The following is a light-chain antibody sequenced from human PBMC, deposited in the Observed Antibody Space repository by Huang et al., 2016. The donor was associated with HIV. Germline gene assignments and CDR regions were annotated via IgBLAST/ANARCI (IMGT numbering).Light chain of an antibody. CDR1: HHISRF. Sequence: IQMDQSPSSLSAFVGDRVTISCRSNHHISRFLNWYHQNPGKAPRLLIYGASSLQSDVPSRFSGSGFGTDFTLTISGLQPEDLGTYYCQESYYSPVTSFGGGTRLEIK. CDR3: QESYYSPVTS. V-gene: IGKV1-39*01. J-gene: IGKJ4*02. CDR2: GAS.